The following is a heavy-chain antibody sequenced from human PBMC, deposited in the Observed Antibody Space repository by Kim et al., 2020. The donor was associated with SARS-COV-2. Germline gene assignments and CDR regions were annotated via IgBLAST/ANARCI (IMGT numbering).Heavy chain of an antibody. CDR3: ARGEAAADYYYYGMDV. CDR1: GFTFSSYG. D-gene: IGHD6-13*01. CDR2: ISYDGSNK. J-gene: IGHJ6*02. V-gene: IGHV3-33*05. Sequence: GGSLRLSCAASGFTFSSYGMHWVRQAPGKGLEWVAVISYDGSNKYYADSMKGRFTISRDNSKNTLYLQMNSLRAEDTAVYYCARGEAAADYYYYGMDVWGQGTTVTVSS.